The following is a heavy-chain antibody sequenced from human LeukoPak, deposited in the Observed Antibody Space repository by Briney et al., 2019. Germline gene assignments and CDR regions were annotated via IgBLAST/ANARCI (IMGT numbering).Heavy chain of an antibody. CDR3: ARPLASGPDF. J-gene: IGHJ4*02. Sequence: GGSLRLSCAASGFTFSTYWMHWVRQAPGKGLVWVSRIDSDGSGTRYADSVKGRFTISRDNAQNTLYLQMNSLRAEDTAVYYCARPLASGPDFWGQGTLVTVSS. CDR2: IDSDGSGT. CDR1: GFTFSTYW. V-gene: IGHV3-74*01. D-gene: IGHD3-3*02.